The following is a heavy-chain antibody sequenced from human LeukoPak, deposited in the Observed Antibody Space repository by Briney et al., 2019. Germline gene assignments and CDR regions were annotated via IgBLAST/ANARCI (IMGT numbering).Heavy chain of an antibody. CDR2: ISSTSTYI. D-gene: IGHD1-1*01. CDR1: GLTFSSYS. CDR3: ARVRATETTRTSDFDY. V-gene: IGHV3-21*01. J-gene: IGHJ4*02. Sequence: GGSLRLSCAASGLTFSSYSMKWVRQAPGKGLEWVSSISSTSTYIYYADSVKGRFTVSRDNAKSSVYLQMNSLRAEDTALYYCARVRATETTRTSDFDYWGQGTLVTVSS.